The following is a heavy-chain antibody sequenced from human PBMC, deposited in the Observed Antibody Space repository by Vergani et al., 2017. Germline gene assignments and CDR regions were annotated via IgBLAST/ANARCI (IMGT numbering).Heavy chain of an antibody. CDR3: TREGGGYSGYGPFDY. D-gene: IGHD5-12*01. J-gene: IGHJ4*02. CDR2: INSDGNST. Sequence: QVQLVESGGGVVQPGRSLRLSCAASGFTFSSYSMHWFRQAPGKGLEWVSRINSDGNSTNYADSVKGRFTISRDNAKNTLYLQMNSLRAEDTAVYYCTREGGGYSGYGPFDYWGQGTLVTVSS. V-gene: IGHV3-NL1*01. CDR1: GFTFSSYS.